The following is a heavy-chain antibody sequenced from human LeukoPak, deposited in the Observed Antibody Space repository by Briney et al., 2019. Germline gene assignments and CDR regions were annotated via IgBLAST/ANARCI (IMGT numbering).Heavy chain of an antibody. J-gene: IGHJ4*02. CDR3: AKTLVVVIGGEYYFDY. CDR1: GGSISSYY. Sequence: PSETLSLTCTVSGGSISSYYWSWIRQPPGKGLEWIGYIYYSGSTNYNPSLKSRVTISVDTSKNQFSLKLSSVTAADTAVYYCAKTLVVVIGGEYYFDYWGQGALVTVSS. D-gene: IGHD3-22*01. CDR2: IYYSGST. V-gene: IGHV4-59*01.